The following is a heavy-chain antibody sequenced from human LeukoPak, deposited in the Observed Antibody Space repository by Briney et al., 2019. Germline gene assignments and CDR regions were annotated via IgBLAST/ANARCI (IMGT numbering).Heavy chain of an antibody. J-gene: IGHJ4*02. Sequence: GGSLRLSCAASGFTFSDYYMSWIRQAPGKGLEWVSYISSSSSYTNYAASVKGRFTISRDNAKNSLYLQMNSLRAEDTAVYYCARDLLSGDCLDYWGQGTLVTVSS. D-gene: IGHD2-21*02. CDR3: ARDLLSGDCLDY. V-gene: IGHV3-11*06. CDR2: ISSSSSYT. CDR1: GFTFSDYY.